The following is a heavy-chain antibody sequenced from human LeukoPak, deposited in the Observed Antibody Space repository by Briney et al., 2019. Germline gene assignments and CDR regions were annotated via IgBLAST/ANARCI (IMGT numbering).Heavy chain of an antibody. V-gene: IGHV4-39*02. J-gene: IGHJ5*02. Sequence: SETLSLTCTVSGGSISSSSYYWGWIRQPPGKGLEWIGSIYYSGSTYYNPSLKSRVTISVDTSKNQFSLKLNSVTAADMAFYYCVRDRGLGRGFDPWGQGTLVTVSS. D-gene: IGHD3-16*01. CDR1: GGSISSSSYY. CDR3: VRDRGLGRGFDP. CDR2: IYYSGST.